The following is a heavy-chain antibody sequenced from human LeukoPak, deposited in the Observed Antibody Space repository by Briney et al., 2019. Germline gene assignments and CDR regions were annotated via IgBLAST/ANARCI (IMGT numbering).Heavy chain of an antibody. Sequence: SETLSNTCAVYGGSFSRYYWSWIRQSPGKGLEWIAEIDHRGDTNYNPSVKTRVTISVDTSKNQFSLKVRSLSAADTAVYYCARGATISETGYFDFWGQGTTVGVCS. V-gene: IGHV4-34*01. D-gene: IGHD5-24*01. CDR3: ARGATISETGYFDF. CDR2: IDHRGDT. J-gene: IGHJ4*03. CDR1: GGSFSRYY.